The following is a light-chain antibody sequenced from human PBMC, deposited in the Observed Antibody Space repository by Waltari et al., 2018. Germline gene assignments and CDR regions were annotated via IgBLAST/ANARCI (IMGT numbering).Light chain of an antibody. CDR3: QQRSGWPNT. CDR2: DAS. Sequence: EIVLSQSTATLSLSPGERATLSCSASESIRSYLAWYQQRPGQAPRLLIDDASNTAAGIPARFSGSGSGIDVILTINSLEPEDVAVYYCQQRSGWPNTFGGGTRVEIK. J-gene: IGKJ4*01. CDR1: ESIRSY. V-gene: IGKV3-11*01.